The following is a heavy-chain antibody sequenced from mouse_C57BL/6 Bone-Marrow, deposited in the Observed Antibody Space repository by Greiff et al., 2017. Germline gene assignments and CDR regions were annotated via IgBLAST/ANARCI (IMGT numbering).Heavy chain of an antibody. D-gene: IGHD1-1*01. CDR3: ATNSYYYGSRGYFVV. Sequence: QVQLQQPGAELVKPGASVKLSCKASGYTFTSYWMHWVKQRPGQGLEWIGMIHPNSGSTNYNEKFKSKATLTVDKSSSTAYMQLSSLTPEDSAVYYCATNSYYYGSRGYFVVWGTGTTFT. V-gene: IGHV1-64*01. J-gene: IGHJ1*03. CDR2: IHPNSGST. CDR1: GYTFTSYW.